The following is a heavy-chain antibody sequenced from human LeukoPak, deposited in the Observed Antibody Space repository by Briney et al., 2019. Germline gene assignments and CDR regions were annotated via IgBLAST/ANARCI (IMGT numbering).Heavy chain of an antibody. CDR1: GGSFSGYY. Sequence: SETLSLTCAVYGGSFSGYYWSWICQPPGKGLEWIGEINHSGSTNYNPSLKSRVTISVDTSKNQFSLKLSSVTAADTAVYYCARGRYGTRSGRLDDWGQGTLVTVSS. CDR2: INHSGST. CDR3: ARGRYGTRSGRLDD. J-gene: IGHJ4*02. D-gene: IGHD1-26*01. V-gene: IGHV4-34*01.